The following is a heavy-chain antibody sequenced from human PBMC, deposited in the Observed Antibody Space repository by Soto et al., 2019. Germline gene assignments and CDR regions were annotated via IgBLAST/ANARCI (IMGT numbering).Heavy chain of an antibody. D-gene: IGHD3-22*01. J-gene: IGHJ5*02. CDR1: GYTFTGYY. V-gene: IGHV1-2*02. CDR2: INPNSGGT. Sequence: ASVKVSCKASGYTFTGYYMHWVRQAPGQGLEWMGWINPNSGGTNYAQKFQGRVTVTRDTSISTAYMELSRLRSDDTAVYYCARDSPWAPYYYDSLPVGWFDPWGQGTLVTVAS. CDR3: ARDSPWAPYYYDSLPVGWFDP.